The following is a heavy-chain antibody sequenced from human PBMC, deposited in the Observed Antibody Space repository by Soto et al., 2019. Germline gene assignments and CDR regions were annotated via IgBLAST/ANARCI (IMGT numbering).Heavy chain of an antibody. CDR3: ARAGGPLDWYFDL. CDR1: GGTFSSYT. J-gene: IGHJ2*01. CDR2: IIPILGIA. D-gene: IGHD3-10*01. Sequence: QVQLVQSGAEVKKPGSSVKVSCKASGGTFSSYTISWVRQAPGQGLEWMGRIIPILGIANYAQKFQGRVTITAGKSTSTAYMQLSSLRSEDTAVYYCARAGGPLDWYFDLWGRGTLVTVSS. V-gene: IGHV1-69*02.